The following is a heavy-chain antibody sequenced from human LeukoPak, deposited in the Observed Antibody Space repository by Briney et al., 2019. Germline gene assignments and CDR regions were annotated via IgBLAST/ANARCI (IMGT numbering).Heavy chain of an antibody. Sequence: GASVKVSCKASGYTFTGYYMHWVRQAPGQGLEWMGWINPNSGGTNYAQKFQGRVTMTRDTSISTAYMELSRLRSDDTAVYYCASASDYYGSGSYYNALLSFDYWGQGTLVTVSS. CDR2: INPNSGGT. CDR1: GYTFTGYY. J-gene: IGHJ4*02. V-gene: IGHV1-2*02. CDR3: ASASDYYGSGSYYNALLSFDY. D-gene: IGHD3-10*01.